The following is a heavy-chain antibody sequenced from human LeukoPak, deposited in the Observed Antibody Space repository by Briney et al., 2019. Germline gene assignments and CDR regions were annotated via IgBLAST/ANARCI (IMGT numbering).Heavy chain of an antibody. CDR1: GFTLTELS. CDR3: ATDLKMTTSVPFDY. V-gene: IGHV1-24*01. J-gene: IGHJ4*02. CDR2: FDPEDGET. Sequence: ASVKVSCKVSGFTLTELSMHWVRQAPGKRLEWMGGFDPEDGETIYAQKFQGRVTMTEDTSTDTAYMDLSSPRSEDTAVYYCATDLKMTTSVPFDYWGQGTLVTVSS. D-gene: IGHD5-24*01.